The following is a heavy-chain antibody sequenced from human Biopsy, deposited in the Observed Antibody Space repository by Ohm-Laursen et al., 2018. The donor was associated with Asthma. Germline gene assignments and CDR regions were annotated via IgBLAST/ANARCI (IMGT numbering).Heavy chain of an antibody. Sequence: ASVKVSCNASGYTFINYAIHWVRQAPGQRLEWMGWINAGNGNTKYSQKFQGRVTITRDTSASTAYMDLSSLRSEDTAVYYCARISGHRGYWGQGTLVTVSS. V-gene: IGHV1-3*01. D-gene: IGHD5-12*01. CDR2: INAGNGNT. J-gene: IGHJ4*02. CDR1: GYTFINYA. CDR3: ARISGHRGY.